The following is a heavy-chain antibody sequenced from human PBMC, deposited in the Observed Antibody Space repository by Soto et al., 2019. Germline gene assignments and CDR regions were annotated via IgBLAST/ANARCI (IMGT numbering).Heavy chain of an antibody. CDR3: ASSTNRGYQARGRLWFDP. D-gene: IGHD3-22*01. J-gene: IGHJ5*02. CDR1: GGTFSSYA. Sequence: QVQLVQSGAEVKKPGSSVKVSCKASGGTFSSYAISWVRQAPGQGLEWMGGIIPIFGTANYAQTFQGRVTITADESTSTAYMELSSLRSEDTAVYYCASSTNRGYQARGRLWFDPWGQGTLVTVSS. CDR2: IIPIFGTA. V-gene: IGHV1-69*01.